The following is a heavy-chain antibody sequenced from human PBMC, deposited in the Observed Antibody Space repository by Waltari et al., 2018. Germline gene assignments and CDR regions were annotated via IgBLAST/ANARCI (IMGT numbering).Heavy chain of an antibody. J-gene: IGHJ5*02. D-gene: IGHD7-27*01. CDR2: IYYSGVT. CDR3: ARHGLTNWFDP. CDR1: GGSISSSSYY. V-gene: IGHV4-39*01. Sequence: QLQLQESGPGLVKPSETLSLTCTVSGGSISSSSYYWGWIRQPPGKGLEWIGSIYYSGVTYYTPSLKSRVTISVDTSKNQFSLKLSAVTAADTAVYYCARHGLTNWFDPWGQGTLVTVSS.